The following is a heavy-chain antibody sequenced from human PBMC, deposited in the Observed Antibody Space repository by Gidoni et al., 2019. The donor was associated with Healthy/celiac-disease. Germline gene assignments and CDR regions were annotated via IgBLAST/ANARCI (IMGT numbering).Heavy chain of an antibody. CDR1: GFTFSSYA. Sequence: EVQLLESGGGLVQPGGSLRLSCAAYGFTFSSYAMSWVRQAPGKGLEWVSAISGSGGSTYYADSVKGRFTISRDNSKNTLYLQMNSLRAEDTAVYYCAKRVGPALAPGYYYYGMDVWGQGTTVTVSS. D-gene: IGHD2-2*01. J-gene: IGHJ6*02. V-gene: IGHV3-23*01. CDR2: ISGSGGST. CDR3: AKRVGPALAPGYYYYGMDV.